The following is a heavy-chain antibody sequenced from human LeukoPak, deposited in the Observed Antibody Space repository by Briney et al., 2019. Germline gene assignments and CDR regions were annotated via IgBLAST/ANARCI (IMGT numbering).Heavy chain of an antibody. CDR2: INAGNGNT. CDR1: GYTFTSYA. D-gene: IGHD2-2*01. CDR3: ARGDCSSTSCYVGGWFDP. Sequence: ASVKVSCKASGYTFTSYAMHWVRQAPGQRLEWMGWINAGNGNTKYSQKFQGRVTITRDTSASTAYMELSSLRFEDTAVYYCARGDCSSTSCYVGGWFDPWGQGTLVTVSS. J-gene: IGHJ5*02. V-gene: IGHV1-3*01.